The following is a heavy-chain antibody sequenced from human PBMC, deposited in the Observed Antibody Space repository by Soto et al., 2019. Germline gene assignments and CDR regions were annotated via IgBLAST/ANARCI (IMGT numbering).Heavy chain of an antibody. Sequence: ASVKVSCKASDYNFTSYGISWVRQAPGQGLDWMGWISAYNGNTKYAQDLQGRVTMTTDTSTSTAYMELRSLRSDDTAVYYCARFSGGSYNTYYFYYGMDVWGQGTTVTVSS. CDR1: DYNFTSYG. J-gene: IGHJ6*02. D-gene: IGHD2-15*01. CDR3: ARFSGGSYNTYYFYYGMDV. V-gene: IGHV1-18*01. CDR2: ISAYNGNT.